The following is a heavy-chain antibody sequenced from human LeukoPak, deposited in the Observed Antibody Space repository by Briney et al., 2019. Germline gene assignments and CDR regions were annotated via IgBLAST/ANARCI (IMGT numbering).Heavy chain of an antibody. CDR2: IYYSGST. CDR1: GGSVSSGDYY. Sequence: SETLSLTCTVSGGSVSSGDYYWSWIRQPPGKGLEWIGYIYYSGSTNYNPSLKSRVTISVDTSKNQFSLNLSSVTAADTAVYYCARDLSGSRDHFDYWGQGTVVTVSS. D-gene: IGHD1-26*01. CDR3: ARDLSGSRDHFDY. V-gene: IGHV4-61*08. J-gene: IGHJ4*02.